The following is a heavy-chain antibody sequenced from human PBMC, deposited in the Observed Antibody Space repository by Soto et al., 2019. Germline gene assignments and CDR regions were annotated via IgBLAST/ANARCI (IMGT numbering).Heavy chain of an antibody. CDR3: ARMVYAINWFDP. CDR1: GFTFSSYW. Sequence: LRLSCAASGFTFSSYWMHWVRQAPGKGLVWVSRINSDGSSTSYADSVKGRFTISRDNAKNTLYLQMNSLRAEDTAVYYCARMVYAINWFDPWGQGTLVTVSS. V-gene: IGHV3-74*01. CDR2: INSDGSST. D-gene: IGHD2-8*01. J-gene: IGHJ5*02.